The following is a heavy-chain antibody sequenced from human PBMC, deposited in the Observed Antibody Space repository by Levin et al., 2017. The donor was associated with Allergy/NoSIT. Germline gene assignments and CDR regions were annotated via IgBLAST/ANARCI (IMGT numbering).Heavy chain of an antibody. V-gene: IGHV1-69*13. Sequence: GASVKVSCKTFGGSFSNYAISWVRQAPGQGLEWMGGIIPIFGTAHYAQKLADRLTITADESTNTAYMELRGLRSQDTAVYYCARDLEMASISTRDAFDVWGQGTMVTVS. CDR1: GGSFSNYA. CDR2: IIPIFGTA. J-gene: IGHJ3*01. D-gene: IGHD5-24*01. CDR3: ARDLEMASISTRDAFDV.